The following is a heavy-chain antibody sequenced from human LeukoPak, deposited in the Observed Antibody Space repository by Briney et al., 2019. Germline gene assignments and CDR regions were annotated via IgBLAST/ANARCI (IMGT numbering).Heavy chain of an antibody. CDR1: GGSFSGYY. V-gene: IGHV4-34*01. CDR3: ARVKWVAAAGTDYFYY. Sequence: PSETLSLTCAVYGGSFSGYYWSWIRQPPGKGLEWIGEINHSGSTNYNPSLKSRVTISVDTPKNQFSLKPSSVTAADRAVYYCARVKWVAAAGTDYFYYWGQGTLVTVSS. CDR2: INHSGST. J-gene: IGHJ4*02. D-gene: IGHD6-13*01.